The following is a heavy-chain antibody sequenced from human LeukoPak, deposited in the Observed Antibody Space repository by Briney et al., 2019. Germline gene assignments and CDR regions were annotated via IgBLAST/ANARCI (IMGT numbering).Heavy chain of an antibody. CDR1: GFPFSSFA. J-gene: IGHJ4*02. V-gene: IGHV3-23*01. CDR3: AKDLDGWSSSWYEDFDY. CDR2: ISGSGGST. D-gene: IGHD6-13*01. Sequence: GGSLRLPFAASGFPFSSFAMSWVRQAPGKRLEWVSAISGSGGSTYYADSVKGRFTISRDNSKNTLYLQMNSLRAEDTAVYYCAKDLDGWSSSWYEDFDYWGQGTLVTVSS.